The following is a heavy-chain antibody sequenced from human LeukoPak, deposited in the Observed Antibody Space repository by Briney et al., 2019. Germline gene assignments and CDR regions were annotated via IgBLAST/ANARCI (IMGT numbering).Heavy chain of an antibody. CDR2: ISDSGGNS. J-gene: IGHJ6*02. Sequence: GGSLRLSCAASGFSFSSYAMIWVRQAPGKGLEWVSSISDSGGNSFYIDSVKGRFTISRDNSKNTLYLQVNSLRAEDTAVYYCAKDRLGYDILTGYYNRYYYYGMDVWGQGTTVTVSS. CDR3: AKDRLGYDILTGYYNRYYYYGMDV. D-gene: IGHD3-9*01. CDR1: GFSFSSYA. V-gene: IGHV3-23*01.